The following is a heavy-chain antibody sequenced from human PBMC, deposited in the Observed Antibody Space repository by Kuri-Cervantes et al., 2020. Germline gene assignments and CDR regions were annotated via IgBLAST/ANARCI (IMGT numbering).Heavy chain of an antibody. Sequence: GESLKISCVASGFTFSDHYMTWIRQAPGKGLEWVSSISSSSIYIYYADSVKGRFTISRDNAKNSLYLQMNSLRAEDTAVYYCARGSPPDYDILTAYYVGSYYYGLDVWGQGTTVTVSS. CDR1: GFTFSDHY. D-gene: IGHD3-9*01. CDR2: ISSSSIYI. V-gene: IGHV3-21*06. J-gene: IGHJ6*02. CDR3: ARGSPPDYDILTAYYVGSYYYGLDV.